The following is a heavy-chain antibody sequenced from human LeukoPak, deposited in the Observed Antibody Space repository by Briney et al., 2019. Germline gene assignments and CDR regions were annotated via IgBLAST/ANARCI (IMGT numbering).Heavy chain of an antibody. J-gene: IGHJ3*02. CDR3: ARGLGWESRLLWFGELIWAFDI. CDR1: GYTFTSYA. CDR2: INTNTGNP. V-gene: IGHV7-4-1*02. D-gene: IGHD3-10*01. Sequence: ASVKVSCKASGYTFTSYAMNWVRQAPGQGLEWMGWINTNTGNPTYAQGFTGRFVFSLDTSVSTAYLQISSLKAEDTVVYYCARGLGWESRLLWFGELIWAFDIWGQGTTVTVSS.